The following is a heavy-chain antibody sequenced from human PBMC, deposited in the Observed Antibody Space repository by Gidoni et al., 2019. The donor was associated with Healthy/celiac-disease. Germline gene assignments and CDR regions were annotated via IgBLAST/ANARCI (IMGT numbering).Heavy chain of an antibody. Sequence: QVQLQESGPGLVKPSGTLSLTCAVSGGSISSSNWWSWVRQPPGKGLEWIGEIYHSGSTNYNPSLKSRVTISVDKSKNQFSLKLSSVTAADTAVYYCARARNGLLWSHRLWYFDLWGRGTLVTVSS. CDR3: ARARNGLLWSHRLWYFDL. CDR2: IYHSGST. D-gene: IGHD3-10*01. CDR1: GGSISSSNW. V-gene: IGHV4-4*02. J-gene: IGHJ2*01.